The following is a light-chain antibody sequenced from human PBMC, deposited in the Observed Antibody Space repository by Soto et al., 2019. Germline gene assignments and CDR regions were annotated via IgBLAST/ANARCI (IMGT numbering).Light chain of an antibody. CDR2: GAS. J-gene: IGKJ1*01. CDR1: QSVSSY. Sequence: EIVMTQSPVTLSVSPVERATLSCMASQSVSSYLAWYQQKPGQAPRLLIYGASSRATGIPERFSGSGSVTDFTLTISRLEPEDFAVYFCQQYGSSPRTFGQGTKVDI. CDR3: QQYGSSPRT. V-gene: IGKV3-20*01.